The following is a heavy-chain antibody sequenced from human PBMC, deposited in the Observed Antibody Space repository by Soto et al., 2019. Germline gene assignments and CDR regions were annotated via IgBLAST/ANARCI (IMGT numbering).Heavy chain of an antibody. D-gene: IGHD2-8*01. V-gene: IGHV3-21*04. J-gene: IGHJ4*02. CDR1: GFTFTTYT. CDR3: ARKGVSNLDY. CDR2: ISSRSGSSK. Sequence: EVLLVESGGGLVKPGESLRLSCAASGFTFTTYTMTWVRPAPGKGLEWVSVISSRSGSSKYYADPVKGRFTISRDNAKNSLYLQMNRLSADDTATYYCARKGVSNLDYWGQGTLVTVSS.